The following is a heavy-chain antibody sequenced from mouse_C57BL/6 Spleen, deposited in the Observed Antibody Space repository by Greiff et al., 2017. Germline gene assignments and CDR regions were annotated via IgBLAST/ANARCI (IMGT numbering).Heavy chain of an antibody. CDR1: GFTFTDYY. Sequence: EVQVVESGGGLVQPGGSLSLSCAASGFTFTDYYMSWVRQPPGKALEWLGFIRNKANGYTTEYSASVKGRFTISRDNSQIILYLQMNALRAEDSATYYCARSMATVVAHYAMDYWGQGTSVTVSS. V-gene: IGHV7-3*01. D-gene: IGHD1-1*01. CDR3: ARSMATVVAHYAMDY. CDR2: IRNKANGYTT. J-gene: IGHJ4*01.